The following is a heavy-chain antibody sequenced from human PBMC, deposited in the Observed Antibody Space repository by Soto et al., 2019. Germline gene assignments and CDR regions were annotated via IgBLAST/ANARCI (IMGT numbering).Heavy chain of an antibody. D-gene: IGHD3-10*01. Sequence: SWIRQKQGKGLEWIGYIDNNGGISYNPSLRSRITITISVDRSKNQFSLKLSSVTAADTAVYYCDRDFGHNWFDPWCQGTLVTVSS. CDR3: DRDFGHNWFDP. CDR2: IDNNGGI. J-gene: IGHJ5*02. V-gene: IGHV4-61*06.